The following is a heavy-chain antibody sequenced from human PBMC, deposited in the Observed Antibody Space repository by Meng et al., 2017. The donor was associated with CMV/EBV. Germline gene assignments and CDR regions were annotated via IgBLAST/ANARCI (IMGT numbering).Heavy chain of an antibody. V-gene: IGHV1-2*02. D-gene: IGHD1-26*01. CDR2: INPNSGGT. J-gene: IGHJ6*02. CDR3: ASSIPQGSIVGATHSLRYGMDV. CDR1: GYTFTGDY. Sequence: ASVKVSCKASGYTFTGDYMHWVRQAPGQGLEWMGWINPNSGGTNYAQKFQGRVTMTRDTSISTAYMELSRLRSDDTAVYYCASSIPQGSIVGATHSLRYGMDVWGQGPTVTVSS.